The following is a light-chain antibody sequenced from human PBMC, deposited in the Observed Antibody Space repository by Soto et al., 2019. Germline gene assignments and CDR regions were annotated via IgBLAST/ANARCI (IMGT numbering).Light chain of an antibody. Sequence: QSALTQPASVSGSPGQSNTISCTGTSSDVGGYNYVSWYQQHPGKAPTLMIYEVSNRLSGVSNRFSGSKSGNTASLTISGLQADDEADYYCSSYTSSSTLVFGGGTKVTV. J-gene: IGLJ2*01. V-gene: IGLV2-14*01. CDR3: SSYTSSSTLV. CDR2: EVS. CDR1: SSDVGGYNY.